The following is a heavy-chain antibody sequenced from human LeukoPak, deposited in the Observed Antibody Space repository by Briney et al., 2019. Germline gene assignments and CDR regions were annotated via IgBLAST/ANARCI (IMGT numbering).Heavy chain of an antibody. CDR3: ARSDWFGGFRFDP. CDR2: IYYSGST. CDR1: GDSISSYY. J-gene: IGHJ5*02. D-gene: IGHD3-10*01. V-gene: IGHV4-59*01. Sequence: SETLSLTCTVSGDSISSYYWSWIRQPPGKGLEWIGYIYYSGSTNYNPSLKSRVTISVDTSKNQFSLKLSSVTAADTAVYYCARSDWFGGFRFDPWGQGTLVTVSS.